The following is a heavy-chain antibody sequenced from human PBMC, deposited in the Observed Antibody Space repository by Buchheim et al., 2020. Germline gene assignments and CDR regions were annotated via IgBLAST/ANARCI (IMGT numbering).Heavy chain of an antibody. D-gene: IGHD2-21*02. V-gene: IGHV3-48*02. CDR1: GFTFSTYS. J-gene: IGHJ4*02. Sequence: EVHLVESGGGLVQPGGSLRLSCAASGFTFSTYSMIWVRQAPGKGLEWVSYIRNSGTTTYYADSVKGRFTISRDNARNSLYLLMNSLRDEDAAVYYCARGGSDLYELDYWGQGT. CDR3: ARGGSDLYELDY. CDR2: IRNSGTTT.